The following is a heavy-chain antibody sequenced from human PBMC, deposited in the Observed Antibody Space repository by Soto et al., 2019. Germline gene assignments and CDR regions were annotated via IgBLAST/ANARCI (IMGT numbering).Heavy chain of an antibody. CDR3: ARVGVRGSYYYYYMDV. V-gene: IGHV4-31*03. CDR2: IYYSGST. CDR1: GSSISSGGYY. J-gene: IGHJ6*03. Sequence: SETLSLTCTVSGSSISSGGYYWSWIRQHPGKGLEWIGYIYYSGSTYYNPSLKSRVTISVDTSKNQFSLKLSSVTAADTAVYYCARVGVRGSYYYYYMDVWGKGTTVTVSS. D-gene: IGHD2-15*01.